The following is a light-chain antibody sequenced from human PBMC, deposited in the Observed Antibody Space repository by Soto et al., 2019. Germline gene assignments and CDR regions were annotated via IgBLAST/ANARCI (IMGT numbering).Light chain of an antibody. J-gene: IGKJ1*01. Sequence: EIALTQSPGTLSLSPGEGATLSCRASQSVSSKLAWYQQKPGQAPRLLIYGASSRATGIPDRFSGSGSGTDFTLTISRLEPEDFAVYYCQQYGSSPRTVGQGTKVDIK. CDR1: QSVSSK. CDR3: QQYGSSPRT. CDR2: GAS. V-gene: IGKV3-20*01.